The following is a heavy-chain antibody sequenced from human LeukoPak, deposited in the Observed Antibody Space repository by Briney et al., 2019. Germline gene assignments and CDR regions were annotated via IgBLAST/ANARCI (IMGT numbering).Heavy chain of an antibody. D-gene: IGHD3-10*01. V-gene: IGHV3-30-3*01. CDR3: AREGYYGSGSPPSLYFDY. CDR1: GFTFRNYV. CDR2: TSSDLNVK. Sequence: GGSLRFSCAASGFTFRNYVIHWVRQAPGKGLEWVAVTSSDLNVKLYADSVKGRFTISRDNSRSTLYLQMNSLRPEDTAIYYCAREGYYGSGSPPSLYFDYWGQGTLVTVSS. J-gene: IGHJ4*02.